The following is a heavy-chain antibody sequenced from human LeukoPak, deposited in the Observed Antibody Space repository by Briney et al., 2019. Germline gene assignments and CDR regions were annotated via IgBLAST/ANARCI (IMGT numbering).Heavy chain of an antibody. CDR3: ARGGSYYYYYGMDV. CDR2: IYYSGST. CDR1: GGSISSYY. D-gene: IGHD2-15*01. J-gene: IGHJ6*02. V-gene: IGHV4-59*01. Sequence: TSETLSLTCTVSGGSISSYYWSWIRQAPGKGLEWIGYIYYSGSTNYNPSLKSRVTISVDTSRNQFSLKLSSVTAADTAVYYCARGGSYYYYYGMDVWGQGTTVTVSS.